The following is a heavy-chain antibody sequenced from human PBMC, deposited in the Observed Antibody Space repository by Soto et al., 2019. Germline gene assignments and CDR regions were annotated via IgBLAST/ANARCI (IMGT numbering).Heavy chain of an antibody. D-gene: IGHD3-10*01. Sequence: PGGSLRLSCAASGFTFSSYAMSWVRQAPGKGLEWVSAISGSGGSTYYADSVKGRFTISRDNSKNTLYLQMNSLRAEDTAVYYCAKDVLKFYYGSGFDYWGQGTLVTVSS. CDR1: GFTFSSYA. CDR3: AKDVLKFYYGSGFDY. V-gene: IGHV3-23*01. J-gene: IGHJ4*02. CDR2: ISGSGGST.